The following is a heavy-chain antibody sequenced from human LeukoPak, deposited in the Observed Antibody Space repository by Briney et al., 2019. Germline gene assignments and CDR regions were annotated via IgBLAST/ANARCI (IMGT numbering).Heavy chain of an antibody. V-gene: IGHV3-23*01. Sequence: PGGSLRLSCAASGFTFSSYAMSWVRQAPGKGLEWVSAVGGSGGSTYYADSVKGRFTISRDNSKNTLYLQMNSLRAEDTAVYYCAKDLKEGRYYFDYWGQGTLVTVSS. CDR3: AKDLKEGRYYFDY. J-gene: IGHJ4*02. CDR1: GFTFSSYA. CDR2: VGGSGGST.